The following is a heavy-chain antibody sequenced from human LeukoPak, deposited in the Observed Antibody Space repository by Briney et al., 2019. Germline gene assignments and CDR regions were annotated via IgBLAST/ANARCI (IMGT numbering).Heavy chain of an antibody. V-gene: IGHV4-34*01. CDR3: ARGPSGSWYPGWFDS. D-gene: IGHD6-13*01. CDR1: GGSFSGYY. Sequence: SETLSLTCAVYGGSFSGYYWSWIRQPPGKGLEWIGEINHSGSTNYNPSLKSRVTISVDTSKNQFSLKLSSVTAADTAVYYCARGPSGSWYPGWFDSWGQGTLVTVSS. J-gene: IGHJ5*01. CDR2: INHSGST.